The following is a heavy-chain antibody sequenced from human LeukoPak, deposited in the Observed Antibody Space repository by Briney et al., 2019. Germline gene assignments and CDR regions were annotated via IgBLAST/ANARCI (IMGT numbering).Heavy chain of an antibody. CDR2: IRNKANGGTT. CDR1: GFTFSDYA. D-gene: IGHD3-22*01. V-gene: IGHV3-49*04. Sequence: GGSLRLSCTTSGFTFSDYAVSWVRQAPGKGLEWIGFIRNKANGGTTEDAASVKGEFTISRDDSKTIAHLEMSSLKTEDTAVYYCSRFYSSGWASGAFDIWGQGTMVTVSS. CDR3: SRFYSSGWASGAFDI. J-gene: IGHJ3*02.